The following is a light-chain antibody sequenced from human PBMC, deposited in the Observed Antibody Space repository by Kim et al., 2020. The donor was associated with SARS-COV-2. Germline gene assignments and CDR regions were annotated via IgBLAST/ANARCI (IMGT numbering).Light chain of an antibody. V-gene: IGKV1-39*01. CDR1: QSVRNY. Sequence: SASVGDRVTITCRSSQSVRNYLNWYRQKPGHAPNLLIYAASNLQSDIPSRFSGSGSGTDFNLTISSLQPEDFATYFCQQSYNSPRTFGQGTKLEI. J-gene: IGKJ2*01. CDR2: AAS. CDR3: QQSYNSPRT.